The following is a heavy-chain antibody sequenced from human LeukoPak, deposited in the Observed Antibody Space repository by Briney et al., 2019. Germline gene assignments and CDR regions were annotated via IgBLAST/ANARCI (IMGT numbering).Heavy chain of an antibody. V-gene: IGHV4-34*01. CDR3: ARGHLTGSTYYFDY. Sequence: PSETLSLTCAVYGGSFSGYYWSWIRQPPGKGLEWIGEINHSGSTNYNPSLKGRVTISVDTSKNQFSLKLSSVTAADTAVYYCARGHLTGSTYYFDYWGQGTLVTASS. CDR2: INHSGST. CDR1: GGSFSGYY. D-gene: IGHD3-9*01. J-gene: IGHJ4*02.